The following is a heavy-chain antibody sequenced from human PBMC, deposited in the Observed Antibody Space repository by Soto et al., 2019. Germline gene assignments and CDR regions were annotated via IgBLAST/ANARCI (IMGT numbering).Heavy chain of an antibody. Sequence: EVQLVESGGVVVQPGGSLRLSCAASGFTFDDYTMHWVRQAPGKGLEWVSLISWDGGSTYYADPVKGRFTISRDNSKNSLYLQMNSLRTEDTALYYCAKDSVYSGDDGLVYWGQGTLVTVSS. J-gene: IGHJ4*02. CDR2: ISWDGGST. CDR1: GFTFDDYT. CDR3: AKDSVYSGDDGLVY. V-gene: IGHV3-43*01. D-gene: IGHD5-12*01.